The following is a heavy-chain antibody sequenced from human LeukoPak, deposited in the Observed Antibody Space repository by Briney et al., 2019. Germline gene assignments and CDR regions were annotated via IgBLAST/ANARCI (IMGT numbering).Heavy chain of an antibody. CDR3: AREYGNYYDSSGYSVDY. D-gene: IGHD3-22*01. J-gene: IGHJ4*02. CDR1: GYTFTSYG. CDR2: ISAYNGNT. Sequence: ASVKVSCKASGYTFTSYGISWVRQAPGQGLEWMGWISAYNGNTNYAQKLQGRVTTTTDTSTSTAYMELRSLRSDDTAVYYCAREYGNYYDSSGYSVDYWGQGTLVTVSS. V-gene: IGHV1-18*01.